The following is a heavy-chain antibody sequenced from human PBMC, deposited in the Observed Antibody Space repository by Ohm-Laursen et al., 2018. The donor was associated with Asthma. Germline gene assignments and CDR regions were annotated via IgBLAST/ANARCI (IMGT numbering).Heavy chain of an antibody. Sequence: SLRLSCAASGFTFSSYAMHWVRQAPGKGLEYVSAISSNGGSTYYADSVKGRFTISRDNSKNTLYLQMNSLRAADTAVYYCARFGRDYRSHGMDVWGQGTTVTVSS. V-gene: IGHV3-64*04. CDR3: ARFGRDYRSHGMDV. CDR1: GFTFSSYA. D-gene: IGHD4-11*01. J-gene: IGHJ6*02. CDR2: ISSNGGST.